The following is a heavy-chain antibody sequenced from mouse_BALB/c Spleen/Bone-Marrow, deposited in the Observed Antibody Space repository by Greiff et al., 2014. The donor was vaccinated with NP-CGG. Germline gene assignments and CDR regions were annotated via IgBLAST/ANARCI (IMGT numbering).Heavy chain of an antibody. Sequence: VQLEESGAELVRPGPSVKVSCKASGYAFTNYLIEWVKQRPGQGLEWIGVINPGSGGTNYNEKFKGKATLTADKSSSTAYMQLSSLTSDDSAVYFCARWDYALDYWGQGTSVPVST. CDR3: ARWDYALDY. CDR1: GYAFTNYL. CDR2: INPGSGGT. V-gene: IGHV1-54*01. J-gene: IGHJ4*01.